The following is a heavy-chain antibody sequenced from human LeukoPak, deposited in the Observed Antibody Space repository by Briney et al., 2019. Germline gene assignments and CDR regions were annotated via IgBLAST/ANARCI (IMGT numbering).Heavy chain of an antibody. CDR1: GGSISSYY. J-gene: IGHJ4*02. D-gene: IGHD3-22*01. CDR3: ARVQCCPTDVVCYDSSGYYPVYFDY. CDR2: IYYSGST. V-gene: IGHV4-59*01. Sequence: PSETLSLTCTVSGGSISSYYWSWIRQPPGKGLEWIGYIYYSGSTNYNPSLKSRVTISVDTSKNQFSLKLSSVTAADTAVYYCARVQCCPTDVVCYDSSGYYPVYFDYWGQGTLVTVSS.